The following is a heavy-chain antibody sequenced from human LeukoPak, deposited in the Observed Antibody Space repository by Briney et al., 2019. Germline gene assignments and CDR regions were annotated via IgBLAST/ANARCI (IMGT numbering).Heavy chain of an antibody. CDR3: ARDVLGYSYGGDYFDY. D-gene: IGHD5-18*01. Sequence: SVKVSCKASGGTFSSYAISWVRQAPGQGLEWMGGIIPIFGTANYAQKFQGRVTITADESTSTAYMELSSLRSEDTAVYYCARDVLGYSYGGDYFDYWGQGTLVTVSS. CDR2: IIPIFGTA. CDR1: GGTFSSYA. J-gene: IGHJ4*02. V-gene: IGHV1-69*01.